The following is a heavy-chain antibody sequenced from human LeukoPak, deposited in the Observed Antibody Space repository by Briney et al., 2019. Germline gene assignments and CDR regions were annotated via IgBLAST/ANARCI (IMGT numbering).Heavy chain of an antibody. D-gene: IGHD3-3*01. J-gene: IGHJ4*02. Sequence: SETLSLTCAVYGGSFSGYYWSWIRQPPGKGLEWIGEINHSGSTNYNPSLKSRVTISVDTSKNQFSLKLSSVTAADTAVYYCARGSAFTIFGVVTPFDYWGQGTLVTASS. V-gene: IGHV4-34*01. CDR1: GGSFSGYY. CDR2: INHSGST. CDR3: ARGSAFTIFGVVTPFDY.